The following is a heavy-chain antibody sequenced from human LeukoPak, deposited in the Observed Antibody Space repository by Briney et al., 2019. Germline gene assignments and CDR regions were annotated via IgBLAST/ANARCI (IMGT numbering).Heavy chain of an antibody. D-gene: IGHD2-2*01. Sequence: GASVKVSCKASGYTFTSYGISWVRQAPGQGLEWMGWISAYNGNTNYAQKLQGRVTMTTDTSTSTAYMELRRLRSDDTAVYYCARDLVVVPAASRLGRWFDPWGQGTLVTVSS. CDR3: ARDLVVVPAASRLGRWFDP. J-gene: IGHJ5*02. V-gene: IGHV1-18*01. CDR2: ISAYNGNT. CDR1: GYTFTSYG.